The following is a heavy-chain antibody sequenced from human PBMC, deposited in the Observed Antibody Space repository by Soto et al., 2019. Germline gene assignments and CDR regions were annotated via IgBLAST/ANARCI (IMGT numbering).Heavy chain of an antibody. J-gene: IGHJ5*02. CDR1: GGTFSSYA. D-gene: IGHD4-4*01. CDR2: IIPIFGTA. V-gene: IGHV1-69*13. CDR3: ASRDYSNYDPFDP. Sequence: SVKVSCKASGGTFSSYAISWVRQAPGQGLEWMGGIIPIFGTANYAQKFQGRVTITADESTSTAYMELSSLRSEDTAVYYCASRDYSNYDPFDPWGQGTLVTVSS.